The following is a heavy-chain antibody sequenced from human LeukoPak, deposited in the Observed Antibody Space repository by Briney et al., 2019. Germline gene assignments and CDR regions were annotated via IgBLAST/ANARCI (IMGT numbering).Heavy chain of an antibody. D-gene: IGHD1-7*01. Sequence: GASVKVSCKASGYTFTGYYMHRVRQAPGQGLEWMGWINPNSGGTNYAQKFQGRVTMTRDTSISTAYMELSRLRSDDTAVYYCAREDWNYGQFDYWGQGTLVTVSS. V-gene: IGHV1-2*02. CDR1: GYTFTGYY. CDR3: AREDWNYGQFDY. CDR2: INPNSGGT. J-gene: IGHJ4*02.